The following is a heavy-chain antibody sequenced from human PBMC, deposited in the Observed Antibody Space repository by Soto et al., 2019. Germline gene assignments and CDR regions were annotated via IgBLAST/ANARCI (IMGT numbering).Heavy chain of an antibody. J-gene: IGHJ4*02. CDR3: ARGKSYYDISGYFYSDY. CDR2: ISVNNGNT. V-gene: IGHV1-18*01. D-gene: IGHD3-22*01. CDR1: NYTFSSYG. Sequence: ASVKVSCKASNYTFSSYGINWVRQAPGQGLEWMGWISVNNGNTNSAQKFQGRFTMTADTSTTTASMELLNLTSDDSAVYYCARGKSYYDISGYFYSDYWGQGTLVTVSS.